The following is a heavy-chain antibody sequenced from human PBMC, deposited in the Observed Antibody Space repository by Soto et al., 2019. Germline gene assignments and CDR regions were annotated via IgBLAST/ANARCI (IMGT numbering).Heavy chain of an antibody. J-gene: IGHJ4*02. Sequence: GGSLRLSCSASGFTFSNYAMHWVRQSPGKGLEYVSAIYSNGGSTFYADSVRGRFTISRDNSKNTLYLQMSSLRAEDTAVYYCVKDRYYYDSSAYRSAYWGQGTLVTVSS. CDR3: VKDRYYYDSSAYRSAY. CDR1: GFTFSNYA. V-gene: IGHV3-64D*06. D-gene: IGHD3-22*01. CDR2: IYSNGGST.